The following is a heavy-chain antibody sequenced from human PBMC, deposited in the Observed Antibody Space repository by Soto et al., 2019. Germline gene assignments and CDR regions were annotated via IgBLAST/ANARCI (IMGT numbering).Heavy chain of an antibody. J-gene: IGHJ4*02. Sequence: EVQLLESGGGLVQPGGSLRVSCAASGFTFSNYAMTWVRQAPGKGLEWVSAICGSGGSTYYADSVKGRFTISRDNSKNTLYMQLNSLRAEDTAVYSCANLSGGICDSPIDSWGQGILVTVSS. V-gene: IGHV3-23*01. CDR3: ANLSGGICDSPIDS. D-gene: IGHD2-15*01. CDR2: ICGSGGST. CDR1: GFTFSNYA.